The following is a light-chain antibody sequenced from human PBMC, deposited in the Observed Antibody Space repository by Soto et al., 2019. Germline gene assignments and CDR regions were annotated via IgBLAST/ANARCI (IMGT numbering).Light chain of an antibody. V-gene: IGLV2-14*01. CDR1: SSDVGGYNY. CDR3: SSYTGSSTPLV. Sequence: QSALTQPASVSGSPGQSITISCTGTSSDVGGYNYVSWYQQHPGTAPKLMIYDVSNRPSGVSNRFSGSKSGNTASLTISGLQAEDEADYYCSSYTGSSTPLVFGGGTKLTVL. CDR2: DVS. J-gene: IGLJ2*01.